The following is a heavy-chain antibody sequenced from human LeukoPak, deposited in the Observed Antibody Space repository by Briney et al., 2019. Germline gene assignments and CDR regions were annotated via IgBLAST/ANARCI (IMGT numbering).Heavy chain of an antibody. J-gene: IGHJ5*02. CDR3: AREGMGTTFSAWFDP. CDR1: GFTFSSYG. V-gene: IGHV3-30*03. Sequence: GGSLRLSCEASGFTFSSYGMHWVRQAPGKGLEWVAVVSSDGSIDYYADSLRGRFTVSRDNSKNTMFLQFNTLRPEDTAVYYCAREGMGTTFSAWFDPWGQGTLVTVSS. D-gene: IGHD1-7*01. CDR2: VSSDGSID.